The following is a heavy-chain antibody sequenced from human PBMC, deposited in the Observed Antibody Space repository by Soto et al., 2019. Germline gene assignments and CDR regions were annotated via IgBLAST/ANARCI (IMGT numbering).Heavy chain of an antibody. CDR2: IKADGSEK. CDR3: ARDRGVAP. V-gene: IGHV3-7*03. CDR1: GFTFSNHW. Sequence: PGGSLRLSCAGSGFTFSNHWMNWVRQAPGKGLEWVANIKADGSEKYYVDSVKGRFTISRDNAKNSLYLQMNSLRAEDTAVYYCARDRGVAPWGQGTLVTVS. D-gene: IGHD3-16*01. J-gene: IGHJ5*02.